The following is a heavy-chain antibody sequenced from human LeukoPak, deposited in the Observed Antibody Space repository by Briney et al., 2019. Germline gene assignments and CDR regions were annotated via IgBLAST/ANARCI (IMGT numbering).Heavy chain of an antibody. J-gene: IGHJ5*02. V-gene: IGHV3-72*01. CDR1: GFTFSDHY. Sequence: GGSLRLSCAASGFTFSDHYMDWVRQAPGMGLEWVGRTRNKANSYTTEYAASVKGRFTISRDDSKNSLYLQMNSLKTEDTAVYYCARLASGSWKGDFDPWGQGTLVTVSS. CDR3: ARLASGSWKGDFDP. CDR2: TRNKANSYTT. D-gene: IGHD3-10*01.